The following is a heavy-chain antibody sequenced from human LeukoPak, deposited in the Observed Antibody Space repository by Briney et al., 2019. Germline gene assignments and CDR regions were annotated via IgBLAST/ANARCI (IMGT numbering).Heavy chain of an antibody. D-gene: IGHD6-19*01. CDR2: ISYDGSNK. CDR3: AREKSSGWSHGAFDI. Sequence: GGSLRLSCAASGFTFSSYAMHWVRQAPGKGLEWVAVISYDGSNKYYADSVKGRFTISRDNSKNTLYLQMNSLKAEDTAVYYCAREKSSGWSHGAFDIWGQGTMVTVSS. J-gene: IGHJ3*02. V-gene: IGHV3-30*04. CDR1: GFTFSSYA.